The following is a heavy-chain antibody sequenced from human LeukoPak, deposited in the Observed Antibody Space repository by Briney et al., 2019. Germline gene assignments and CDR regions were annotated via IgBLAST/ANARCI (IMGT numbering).Heavy chain of an antibody. CDR1: GGSISSSSYY. D-gene: IGHD1-1*01. CDR3: ARLQLGATIN. J-gene: IGHJ4*02. V-gene: IGHV4-39*01. Sequence: SETLSLTCTVSGGSISSSSYYWGWIRQPPGKGLEWIGTIYYSGSTYYNPSLKSRVTISVDTSKNQFSLKLSSVTAADTAVYDCARLQLGATINWGQGTPVTVSS. CDR2: IYYSGST.